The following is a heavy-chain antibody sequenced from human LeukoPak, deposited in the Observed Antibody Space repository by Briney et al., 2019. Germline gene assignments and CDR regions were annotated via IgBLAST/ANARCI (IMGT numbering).Heavy chain of an antibody. CDR3: ARELQLANWFDP. D-gene: IGHD6-13*01. J-gene: IGHJ5*02. CDR1: GFTFSSYA. V-gene: IGHV3-66*01. CDR2: IYSGGST. Sequence: PGGSLRLSCAASGFTFSSYAMSWVRQAPGKGLEWVSVIYSGGSTYYADSVKGRFTISRDNSKNTLYLQMNSLRAEDTAMYYCARELQLANWFDPWGQGTLVTVSS.